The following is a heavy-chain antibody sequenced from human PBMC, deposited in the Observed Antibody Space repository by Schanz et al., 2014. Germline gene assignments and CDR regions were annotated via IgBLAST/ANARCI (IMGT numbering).Heavy chain of an antibody. Sequence: QVQLVQSGGEVKKPGASVKVSCEASGYTFTSYYIHWFRQAPGQGLEWMGLINPSVGNTNYAQKFRGRVTMTRDTSTSTVYMELSSLGSEDTAVYFCARGPSTGAFDIWGQGTMVTVSS. J-gene: IGHJ3*02. CDR3: ARGPSTGAFDI. CDR2: INPSVGNT. CDR1: GYTFTSYY. V-gene: IGHV1-46*03.